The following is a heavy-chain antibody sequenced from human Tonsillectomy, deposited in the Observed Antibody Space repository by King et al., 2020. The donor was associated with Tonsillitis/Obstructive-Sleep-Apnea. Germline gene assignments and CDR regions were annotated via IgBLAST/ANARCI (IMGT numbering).Heavy chain of an antibody. CDR2: MNPNSGDT. CDR3: AVRGDFYYYDMDV. Sequence: VQLVESGAEVKKSGASVKVSCKASGYTFTKYQFNWVRQATGQGLEWMGWMNPNSGDTGYAQKFQGRVTMTRNISISTAYMELSSLRSEDTAVYYCAVRGDFYYYDMDVWGRETTVTVSS. D-gene: IGHD1-26*01. V-gene: IGHV1-8*01. J-gene: IGHJ6*03. CDR1: GYTFTKYQ.